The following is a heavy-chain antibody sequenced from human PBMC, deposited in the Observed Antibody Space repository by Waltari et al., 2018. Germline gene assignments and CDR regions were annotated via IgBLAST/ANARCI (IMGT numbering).Heavy chain of an antibody. CDR2: IYHSGST. D-gene: IGHD2-21*01. CDR1: GGSISSSNW. V-gene: IGHV4-4*02. J-gene: IGHJ4*02. Sequence: QVQLQESGPGLVKPSGTLSLTCAVSGGSISSSNWWSWVRQPPGEGLEWIGEIYHSGSTNYNPSLKSRVTISVDKSKNQFSLKLSSVTAADTAVYYCARFAYCGGDCYSTTPDYWGQGTLVTVSS. CDR3: ARFAYCGGDCYSTTPDY.